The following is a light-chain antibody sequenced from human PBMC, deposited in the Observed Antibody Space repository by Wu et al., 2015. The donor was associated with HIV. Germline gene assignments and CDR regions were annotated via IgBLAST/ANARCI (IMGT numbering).Light chain of an antibody. CDR3: QQRSNWPLT. CDR2: GAS. Sequence: EIVLTQSPGTLSLSPGERATLSCRASQSVSSNFLAWYQHRPGQAPRLLIYGASNRATGIPDRFSGSGSGTDFTLTISRLEPEDFAVYYCQQRSNWPLTFGGGTKVEIK. V-gene: IGKV3D-20*02. CDR1: QSVSSNF. J-gene: IGKJ4*01.